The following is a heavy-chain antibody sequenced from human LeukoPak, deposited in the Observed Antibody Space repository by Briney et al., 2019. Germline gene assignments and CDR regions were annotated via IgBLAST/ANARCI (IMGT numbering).Heavy chain of an antibody. D-gene: IGHD3-10*01. J-gene: IGHJ4*02. Sequence: PGGSLRLSCAASGFTFTRYWMSWVRQAPGKGLEWVANINENGSEKKYLDSVKGRFTISRDNAKNTLYLQMNSLRAEDTAVYYCARDYYYSSGYWGRGTLVTVSS. CDR1: GFTFTRYW. V-gene: IGHV3-7*01. CDR3: ARDYYYSSGY. CDR2: INENGSEK.